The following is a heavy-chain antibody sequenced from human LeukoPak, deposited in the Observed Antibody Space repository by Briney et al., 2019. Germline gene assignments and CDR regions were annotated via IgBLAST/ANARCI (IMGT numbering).Heavy chain of an antibody. CDR2: IYYSGST. J-gene: IGHJ4*02. Sequence: SETLSLTCTVSGGSISSSSYYWGWIRQPPGKGLEWIGSIYYSGSTYYNPSLKSRVTISVDTSKNQCSLKLSSVTAADTAVYYCARVGYCSGGSCYSGRLDYWGQGTLDTVSS. V-gene: IGHV4-39*01. CDR3: ARVGYCSGGSCYSGRLDY. D-gene: IGHD2-15*01. CDR1: GGSISSSSYY.